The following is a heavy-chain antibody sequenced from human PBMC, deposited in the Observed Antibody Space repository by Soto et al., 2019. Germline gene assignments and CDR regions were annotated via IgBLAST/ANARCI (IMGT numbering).Heavy chain of an antibody. CDR3: AREAEMATIGYFGY. CDR1: GGTFSSYA. Sequence: QVQLVQSGAEVKKPGSSVKVSCKASGGTFSSYAIRWVRQAPGQGLERMGGIIPIFGTANYAQKFQGRVTISADESTSTAYMELSSLRSEDTAVYYCAREAEMATIGYFGYWGQGTLVTVSS. V-gene: IGHV1-69*13. CDR2: IIPIFGTA. D-gene: IGHD5-12*01. J-gene: IGHJ4*02.